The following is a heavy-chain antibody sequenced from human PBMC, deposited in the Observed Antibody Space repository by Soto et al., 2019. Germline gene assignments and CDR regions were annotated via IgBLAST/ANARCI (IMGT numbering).Heavy chain of an antibody. D-gene: IGHD3-10*01. CDR3: ARSASGSCDV. CDR2: IKHDGSDK. V-gene: IGHV3-7*04. J-gene: IGHJ3*01. Sequence: RQAPGKGLEWVAKIKHDGSDKYYVDSVKGRFTISRDNAKNSLYLQMNSLRVDDSAVYYCARSASGSCDVWCQGIMVT.